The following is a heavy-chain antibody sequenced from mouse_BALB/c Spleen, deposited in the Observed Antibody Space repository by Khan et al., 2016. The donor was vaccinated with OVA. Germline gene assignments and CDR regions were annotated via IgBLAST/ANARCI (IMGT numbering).Heavy chain of an antibody. V-gene: IGHV1-4*01. D-gene: IGHD2-14*01. Sequence: VKLQESGAELARPGASVKMSCKASGYTFTSYTIHWIKMRPGQGLEWIGYINPSNGYTNYNQKFKDKATLTADKSSTTAYMQLSSMTSDDSAVYDCVREVAYYRNDGWFAYWGLGTLVTVSA. J-gene: IGHJ3*01. CDR2: INPSNGYT. CDR1: GYTFTSYT. CDR3: VREVAYYRNDGWFAY.